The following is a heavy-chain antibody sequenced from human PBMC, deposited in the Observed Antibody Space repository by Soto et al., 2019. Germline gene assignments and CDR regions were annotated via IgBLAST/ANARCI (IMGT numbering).Heavy chain of an antibody. J-gene: IGHJ6*02. Sequence: PWASLKLSCNGSGYSFTRYWIGWVRQMPGKRLEWMGIIDPGHSDTRYTPSFQCQVTISADKSISTAYLQWSSLKASHTAMYYCAVPSSSWKNNGMDVWRQGTRVTVSS. V-gene: IGHV5-51*01. CDR3: AVPSSSWKNNGMDV. CDR1: GYSFTRYW. D-gene: IGHD6-13*01. CDR2: IDPGHSDT.